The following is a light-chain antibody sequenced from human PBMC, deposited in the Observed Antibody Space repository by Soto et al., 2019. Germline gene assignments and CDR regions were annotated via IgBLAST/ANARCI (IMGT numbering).Light chain of an antibody. CDR1: SSDVGATDY. V-gene: IGLV2-8*01. Sequence: QSALTQHPSASGSPGQSVTISCTGTSSDVGATDYVSWYQQHPGKAPKLMIYEVSKRPSGVPDRFSGSKSGNTASLTVSGLQFEDEADYYCISHAGDSKVVGTGTKVTVL. CDR3: ISHAGDSKV. CDR2: EVS. J-gene: IGLJ1*01.